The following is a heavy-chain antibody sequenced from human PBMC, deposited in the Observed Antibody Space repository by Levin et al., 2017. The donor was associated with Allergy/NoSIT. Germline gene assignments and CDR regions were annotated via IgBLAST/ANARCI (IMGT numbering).Heavy chain of an antibody. J-gene: IGHJ4*02. Sequence: SQTLSLPCTVSGASVSGADYYWRWIRQPPGKGLEWVGYIYHNGITFYSPSLKSRLTISLDTSKNHFSLNLNSVTAADTAVYYCARSPDCTTTSCFSLFDYWGQGALVTVSS. CDR2: IYHNGIT. CDR1: GASVSGADYY. D-gene: IGHD2-2*01. CDR3: ARSPDCTTTSCFSLFDY. V-gene: IGHV4-30-4*01.